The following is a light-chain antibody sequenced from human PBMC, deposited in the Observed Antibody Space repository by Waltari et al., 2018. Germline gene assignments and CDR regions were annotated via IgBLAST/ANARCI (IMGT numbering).Light chain of an antibody. CDR1: QSIRSN. CDR3: QQYDNWLGT. Sequence: EIVMTQSPATLSVFPGERATLSCRASQSIRSNLAWYQHKPGQAPRLVIYGESTRATGIPARFSGSGSGTEYTLTISSLQSEDFAVYFCQQYDNWLGTFGQGTKVEIK. J-gene: IGKJ1*01. V-gene: IGKV3-15*01. CDR2: GES.